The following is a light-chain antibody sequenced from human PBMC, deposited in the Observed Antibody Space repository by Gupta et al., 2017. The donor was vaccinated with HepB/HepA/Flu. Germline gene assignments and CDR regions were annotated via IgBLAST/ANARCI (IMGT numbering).Light chain of an antibody. CDR2: LSS. J-gene: IGKJ1*01. CDR3: QQSYNSPWT. Sequence: DIQMTQSPSSLSASVGDRVIITCRTTHDISRYLNWYQQRPGQAPKLLIYLSSSLQKGVPSRFSGSGSGTDFTLTISRLQPEDFATYFCQQSYNSPWTFGLGTKVEIK. CDR1: HDISRY. V-gene: IGKV1-39*01.